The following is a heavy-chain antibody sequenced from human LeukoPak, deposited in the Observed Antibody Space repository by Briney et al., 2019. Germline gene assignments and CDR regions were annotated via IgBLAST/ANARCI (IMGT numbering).Heavy chain of an antibody. CDR3: ARGVVSGRFGDYYYYMDV. D-gene: IGHD3-16*01. CDR1: GGSFSGHY. CDR2: VNDRGSA. J-gene: IGHJ6*03. V-gene: IGHV4-34*01. Sequence: KASEPLSLTCAVYGGSFSGHYWAWIRQPPGKGLQWIGEVNDRGSANYNPSLKSRLPISEDKSKNQFSLRLPSVTAADTAVYYCARGVVSGRFGDYYYYMDVWGIGTTVTVSS.